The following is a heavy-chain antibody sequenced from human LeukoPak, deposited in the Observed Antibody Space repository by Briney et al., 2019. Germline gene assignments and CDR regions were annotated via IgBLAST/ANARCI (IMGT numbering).Heavy chain of an antibody. CDR3: ARGHWGLDV. CDR1: GFTFSDHY. Sequence: PGGSLSLSCAAAGFTFSDHYMTSIRQAPGKGLEWVSHITNSGDTSYADSVKVRFTISRDNAKNSLYLQMNRLRVEEKGVFYCARGHWGLDVWGKGTTVTVSS. J-gene: IGHJ6*04. V-gene: IGHV3-11*04. D-gene: IGHD3-16*01. CDR2: ITNSGDT.